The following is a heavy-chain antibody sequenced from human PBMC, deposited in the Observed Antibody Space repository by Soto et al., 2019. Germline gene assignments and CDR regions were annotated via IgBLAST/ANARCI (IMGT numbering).Heavy chain of an antibody. D-gene: IGHD1-26*01. CDR3: ARGILGATVPYYYYGMDV. J-gene: IGHJ6*02. CDR1: GGTFSSYA. CDR2: IIPIFGTA. Sequence: GASVKVSCKASGGTFSSYAISWVRQAPGQGLEWMGGIIPIFGTANYAQKFQGRVTITADESTSTAYMELSSLRSEDTAVYYCARGILGATVPYYYYGMDVWGQATTVTVSS. V-gene: IGHV1-69*13.